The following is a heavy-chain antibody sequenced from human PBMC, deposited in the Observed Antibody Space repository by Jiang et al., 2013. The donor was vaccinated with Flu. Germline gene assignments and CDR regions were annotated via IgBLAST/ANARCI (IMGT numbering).Heavy chain of an antibody. CDR1: GGTFSSYT. CDR2: IIPILGIA. V-gene: IGHV1-69*02. D-gene: IGHD4-17*01. Sequence: GAEVKKPGSSVKVSCKASGGTFSSYTISWVRQAPGQGLEWMGRIIPILGIANYAQKFQGRVTITADKSTSTAYVELSSLRSEDTAVYYCASSNGDYVPNFDYWGQGTLVTVSS. CDR3: ASSNGDYVPNFDY. J-gene: IGHJ4*02.